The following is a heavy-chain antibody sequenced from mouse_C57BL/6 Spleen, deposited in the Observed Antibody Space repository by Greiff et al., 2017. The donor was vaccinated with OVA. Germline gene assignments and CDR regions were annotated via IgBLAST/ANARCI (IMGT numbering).Heavy chain of an antibody. CDR3: ARLLRDYFDY. V-gene: IGHV1-42*01. D-gene: IGHD1-1*01. CDR1: GYSFTGYY. J-gene: IGHJ2*01. Sequence: EVQLQQSGPELVKPGASVKISCKASGYSFTGYYMNWVKQSPEKSLEWIGEINPSTGGTTYNQKFKAKATLTVDKSSSTAYMQLKSLTSEVSAVYYCARLLRDYFDYWGQGTTLTVSS. CDR2: INPSTGGT.